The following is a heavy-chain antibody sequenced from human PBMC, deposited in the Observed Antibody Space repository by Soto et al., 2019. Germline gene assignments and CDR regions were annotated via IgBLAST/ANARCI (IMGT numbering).Heavy chain of an antibody. J-gene: IGHJ5*02. CDR2: IYYSGST. V-gene: IGHV4-59*01. D-gene: IGHD6-13*01. Sequence: SETLSLTCTVSGGSISSYYWSWIRQPPGKGLEWIGYIYYSGSTNYNPSLKSRVTISVDTSKNQFSLKLSSVTAADTAVYYCARGIAAAGTLRWFDPWGQGTLVTVSS. CDR3: ARGIAAAGTLRWFDP. CDR1: GGSISSYY.